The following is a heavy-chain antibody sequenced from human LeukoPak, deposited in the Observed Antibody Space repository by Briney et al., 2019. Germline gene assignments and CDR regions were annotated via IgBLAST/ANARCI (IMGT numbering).Heavy chain of an antibody. V-gene: IGHV4-38-2*02. D-gene: IGHD3-16*01. J-gene: IGHJ5*02. CDR2: ISHSGTT. CDR1: GYSTTSGFS. Sequence: SETLSLTCAVSGYSTTSGFSWGWIRQPPGKGLEWIGTISHSGTTDYRSTLESRLTISMDTSKNLFSLRLTSVTATDTAVYYCAREGAVPGIDPWGQGTLVTVSS. CDR3: AREGAVPGIDP.